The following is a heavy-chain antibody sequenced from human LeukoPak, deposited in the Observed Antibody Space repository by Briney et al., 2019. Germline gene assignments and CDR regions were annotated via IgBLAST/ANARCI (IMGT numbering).Heavy chain of an antibody. CDR3: AREGERGITMIVVVITTPYYYGMDV. CDR2: ISYDGSNK. J-gene: IGHJ6*02. V-gene: IGHV3-30-3*01. D-gene: IGHD3-22*01. Sequence: GGSLRLSCAASGFTFSSYAMHWVRQAPGKGLEWVAVISYDGSNKYYADSVKGRFTISRDNSKNTLYLQMNSLRAEDTAVYYCAREGERGITMIVVVITTPYYYGMDVWGQGTTVTVSS. CDR1: GFTFSSYA.